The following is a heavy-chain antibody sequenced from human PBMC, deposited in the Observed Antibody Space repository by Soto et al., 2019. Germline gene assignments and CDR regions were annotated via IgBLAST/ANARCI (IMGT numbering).Heavy chain of an antibody. CDR2: ISYDGSNK. Sequence: QVQLVESGGGVVQPGRSLRLSCAASGFTFSSYGMHWVRQAPGKGLEWVAVISYDGSNKYYADSVKGRFTISRDNSKNTLYLQMNRLRAEDTAVYYCAKDLEGARFLDYYYYGMDVWGQGTTVTVSS. CDR1: GFTFSSYG. J-gene: IGHJ6*02. CDR3: AKDLEGARFLDYYYYGMDV. D-gene: IGHD1-26*01. V-gene: IGHV3-30*18.